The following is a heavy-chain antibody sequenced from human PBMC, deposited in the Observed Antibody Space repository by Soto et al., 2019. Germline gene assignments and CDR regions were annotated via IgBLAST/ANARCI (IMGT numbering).Heavy chain of an antibody. D-gene: IGHD3-3*01. V-gene: IGHV3-43*01. CDR1: GFRFDDYN. J-gene: IGHJ6*02. Sequence: GGSLRLSCAASGFRFDDYNIHWVRQAPGKGLEWVSLITWNGGNTYYADSVKGRLTISRDGTTESVSLQMTSLKREDTGLYYCARETLSFGSALDVWGQGTMVTVSS. CDR3: ARETLSFGSALDV. CDR2: ITWNGGNT.